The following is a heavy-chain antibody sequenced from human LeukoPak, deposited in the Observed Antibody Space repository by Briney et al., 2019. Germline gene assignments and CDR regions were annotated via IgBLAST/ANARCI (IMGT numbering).Heavy chain of an antibody. CDR3: ARDPAGLTSGFDI. Sequence: GGSLRLSCAASGFTFSSYWMSWVRQAPGKGLEWVTNIKQDGSEKYYVDSVKGRFTISRDNAKNSLYLQMNSLRAEDTSVYYCARDPAGLTSGFDIWGQGTMVTVSS. CDR2: IKQDGSEK. CDR1: GFTFSSYW. J-gene: IGHJ3*02. V-gene: IGHV3-7*04.